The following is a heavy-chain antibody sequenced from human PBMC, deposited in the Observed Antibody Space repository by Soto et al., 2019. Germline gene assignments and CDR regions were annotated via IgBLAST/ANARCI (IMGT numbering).Heavy chain of an antibody. D-gene: IGHD2-15*01. Sequence: PSETLSLTCTVSGGSISSGDYYWSWIRQPPGKGLEWIGYIYYSGSTYYNPSLKSRVTISVDTSKNQFSLKLSSVTAADTAVYYCARAECSGGSCFDYWGQGTLVTVS. CDR1: GGSISSGDYY. V-gene: IGHV4-30-4*01. CDR3: ARAECSGGSCFDY. J-gene: IGHJ4*02. CDR2: IYYSGST.